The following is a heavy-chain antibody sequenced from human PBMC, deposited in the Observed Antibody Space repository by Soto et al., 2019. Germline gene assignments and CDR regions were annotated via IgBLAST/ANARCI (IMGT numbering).Heavy chain of an antibody. J-gene: IGHJ4*02. CDR3: ASGGSSLNFDS. CDR1: GFTFRSYW. CDR2: INSDGSST. V-gene: IGHV3-74*01. D-gene: IGHD6-6*01. Sequence: GGSLRLSCAASGFTFRSYWMQWVRQAPGKGLVWVSWINSDGSSTSYADSVKGRFTISRDNAKNTLYLQMNSLRAEDTAVDYCASGGSSLNFDSWGQGNLVTVSS.